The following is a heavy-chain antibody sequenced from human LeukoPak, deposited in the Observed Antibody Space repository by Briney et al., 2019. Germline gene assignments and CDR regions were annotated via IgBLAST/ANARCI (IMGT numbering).Heavy chain of an antibody. CDR1: GFTFSSYS. CDR2: ISSSSTYI. CDR3: ARALIVVVPAAMAGNGIDY. V-gene: IGHV3-21*01. J-gene: IGHJ4*02. D-gene: IGHD2-2*01. Sequence: NPGGSLRLSCAASGFTFSSYSMNWDRQAPGKGLEWVSSISSSSTYIYYADSVKGRFTVSRDNAKNSLYLQMNSLRAEDTAVYYCARALIVVVPAAMAGNGIDYWGQGTLVTVSS.